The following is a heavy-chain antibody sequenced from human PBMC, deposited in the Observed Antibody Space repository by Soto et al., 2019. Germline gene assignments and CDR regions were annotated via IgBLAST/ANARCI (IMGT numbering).Heavy chain of an antibody. D-gene: IGHD1-26*01. CDR2: ISGGGGTT. CDR1: GFTFSTYA. V-gene: IGHV3-23*01. Sequence: LRLSCAASGFTFSTYAMNWVRQAPGKGLEWVSAISGGGGTTYSADSVKGRVTISRDNSKNTLYLQMNSLRAEDTAVYYCAKVSLGALTFTDYYYYGLDVWGQGTTVTVS. CDR3: AKVSLGALTFTDYYYYGLDV. J-gene: IGHJ6*02.